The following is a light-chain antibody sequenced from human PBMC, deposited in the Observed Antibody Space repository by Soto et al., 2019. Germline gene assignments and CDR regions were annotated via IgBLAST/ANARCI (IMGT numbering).Light chain of an antibody. Sequence: QSVLTQPPSVSGAPGQRVTISCTGSSSNIGAGYDVHWYQQLPGTAPKVLIYDNNNRPSGVPDRFSGSKSGTSASLAITGLQAEDEADYYCHSYDVNLSGPVFGGRTKLTVL. CDR1: SSNIGAGYD. CDR3: HSYDVNLSGPV. J-gene: IGLJ2*01. V-gene: IGLV1-40*01. CDR2: DNN.